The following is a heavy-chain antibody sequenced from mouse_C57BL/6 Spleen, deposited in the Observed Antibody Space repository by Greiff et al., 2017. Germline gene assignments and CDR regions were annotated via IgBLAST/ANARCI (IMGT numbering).Heavy chain of an antibody. CDR2: IYPSDSET. V-gene: IGHV1-61*01. J-gene: IGHJ3*01. CDR1: GYTFTSYW. Sequence: QVQLQQPGAELVRPGSSVKLSCKASGYTFTSYWMDWVKQRPGQGLEWIGNIYPSDSETHYNQKFKDKATLTVDKSSSTAYMQLSRLTSEDSAVYYCARSIYYYGSSYPFAYWGQGTLVTVSA. D-gene: IGHD1-1*01. CDR3: ARSIYYYGSSYPFAY.